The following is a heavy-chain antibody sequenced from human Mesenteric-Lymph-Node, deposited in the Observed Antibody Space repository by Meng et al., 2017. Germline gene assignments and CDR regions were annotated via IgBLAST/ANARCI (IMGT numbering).Heavy chain of an antibody. CDR2: IYYSGST. CDR1: GGSSSGSTYY. D-gene: IGHD3-22*01. CDR3: ARTHFYDSSNYGFDY. Sequence: QRHRQGEGPGLGNPSGTLSLTCTVSGGSSSGSTYYWGWIRQPPGKGPEWIGSIYYSGSTYYNPSLKSRVTISLDTSQNQFSLSLTSVTAADTAVYYCARTHFYDSSNYGFDYWGQGTLVTVSS. V-gene: IGHV4-39*07. J-gene: IGHJ4*02.